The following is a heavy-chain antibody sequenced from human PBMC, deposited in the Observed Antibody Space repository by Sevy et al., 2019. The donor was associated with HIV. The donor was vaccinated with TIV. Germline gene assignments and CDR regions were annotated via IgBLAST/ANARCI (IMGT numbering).Heavy chain of an antibody. J-gene: IGHJ4*02. CDR3: AGGFWSGFDY. V-gene: IGHV3-23*01. CDR2: ISGHGGST. CDR1: GFIFNSDT. D-gene: IGHD3-3*01. Sequence: GGSLRLSCAASGFIFNSDTMSWVRQAPGKGLEWVSTISGHGGSTYYADSVKGRFTISRDNFRNILDLQMDNLRADDTAIYYCAGGFWSGFDYWGQGTLVTVSS.